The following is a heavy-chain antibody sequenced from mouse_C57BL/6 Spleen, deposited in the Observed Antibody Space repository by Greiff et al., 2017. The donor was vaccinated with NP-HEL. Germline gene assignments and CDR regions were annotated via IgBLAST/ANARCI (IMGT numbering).Heavy chain of an antibody. Sequence: EVMLVESGGGLVKPGGSLKLSCAASGFTFSSYAMSWVRQTPETRLAWVATISDGGSYTYYPDNVKGRFTIYSDHAKNNLYLQKINLKSEDTAKYYCARDRRILYFDYWGQGTTLTVSS. CDR3: ARDRRILYFDY. J-gene: IGHJ2*01. CDR2: ISDGGSYT. V-gene: IGHV5-4*01. CDR1: GFTFSSYA.